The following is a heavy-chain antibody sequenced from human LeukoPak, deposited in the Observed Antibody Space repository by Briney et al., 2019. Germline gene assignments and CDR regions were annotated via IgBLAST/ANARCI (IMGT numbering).Heavy chain of an antibody. CDR1: GFTFSSYW. CDR3: ARGTSSSPNWFDP. D-gene: IGHD6-13*01. J-gene: IGHJ5*02. V-gene: IGHV3-7*04. CDR2: IKLDGSEK. Sequence: GGSLRLSCAASGFTFSSYWMSWVRQAPGKGLEWGANIKLDGSEKYYVDSVKGRFTISRDNAKNSLFLQMNSLGAEDTAVYYCARGTSSSPNWFDPWGQGTLVTVSS.